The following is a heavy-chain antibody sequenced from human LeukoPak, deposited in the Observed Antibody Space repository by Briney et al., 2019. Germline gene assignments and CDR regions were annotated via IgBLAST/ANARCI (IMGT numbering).Heavy chain of an antibody. CDR3: ARLKLGAYFDL. CDR2: VYNSGDT. CDR1: GGSTSSDY. V-gene: IGHV4-59*08. Sequence: SETLSLTCTVSGGSTSSDYWSWLRQSPGKVLEWVGYVYNSGDTGKNPSLKSRVTILLDTSKNQCSLKPTSVSAADTAVYYCARLKLGAYFDLWGRGTLVTVSS. J-gene: IGHJ2*01. D-gene: IGHD3-16*01.